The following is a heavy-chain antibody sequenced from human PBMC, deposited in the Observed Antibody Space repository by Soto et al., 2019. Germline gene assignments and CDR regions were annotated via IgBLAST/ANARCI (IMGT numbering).Heavy chain of an antibody. J-gene: IGHJ6*02. CDR2: IYYSGST. V-gene: IGHV4-31*03. CDR3: ARDRTAVADYGMDV. CDR1: GGSINSGGYY. D-gene: IGHD6-19*01. Sequence: SETLSLTCTVSGGSINSGGYYWSWVRQHPGKGLEWIGYIYYSGSTYYNPSLKSRVTISVDTSKNQFSLKLSSVTAADTAVYYCARDRTAVADYGMDVWGQGTTVTVS.